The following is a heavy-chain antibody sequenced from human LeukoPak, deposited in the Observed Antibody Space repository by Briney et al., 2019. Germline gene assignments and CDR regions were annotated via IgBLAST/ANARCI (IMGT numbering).Heavy chain of an antibody. CDR1: GFTFSSYS. D-gene: IGHD6-13*01. V-gene: IGHV3-48*01. J-gene: IGHJ4*02. CDR2: ISSSSSTI. CDR3: AKGSSSSRPYYFDY. Sequence: GGSLRLSCAASGFTFSSYSMNWVRQAPGKGLEWVSYISSSSSTIYYADSVKGRFTISRHNSKNTLYLQMNSLRAEDTAVYYCAKGSSSSRPYYFDYWGQGTLVTVSS.